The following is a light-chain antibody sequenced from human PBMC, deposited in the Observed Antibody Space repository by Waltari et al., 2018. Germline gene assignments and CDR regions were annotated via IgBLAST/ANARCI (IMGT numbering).Light chain of an antibody. CDR1: SSNIGSYT. Sequence: QSVLTQPPSASGTPGQGVTISCSGSSSNIGSYTVNWYQQLPGTATKLLIYSNYQRPSGVPDRFSGSKSGTSASLAISGLQSEDEADYYCATWDNSLNGAVFGGGTQLTVL. J-gene: IGLJ7*01. CDR2: SNY. CDR3: ATWDNSLNGAV. V-gene: IGLV1-44*01.